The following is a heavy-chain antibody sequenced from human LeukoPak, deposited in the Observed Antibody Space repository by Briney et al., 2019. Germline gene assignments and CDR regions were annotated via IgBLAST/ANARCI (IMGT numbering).Heavy chain of an antibody. D-gene: IGHD3-10*01. CDR1: GGSISGYY. V-gene: IGHV4-59*08. J-gene: IGHJ6*02. Sequence: SETLSLTCTVSGGSISGYYWSWIRQPPGKGLEWIGYIYYSGSTNYNPSLKSRVTISVDTSKNQFSLKLSSVTAADTAVYYCARQVGSGSYYGYYYYGMDVWGQGTTVTVSS. CDR2: IYYSGST. CDR3: ARQVGSGSYYGYYYYGMDV.